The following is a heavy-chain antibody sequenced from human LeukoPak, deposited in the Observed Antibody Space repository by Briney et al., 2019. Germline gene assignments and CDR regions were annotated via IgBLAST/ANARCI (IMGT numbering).Heavy chain of an antibody. CDR2: MNPNSGNT. J-gene: IGHJ3*02. Sequence: ASVKVSCKASGYTFTSYDINWVRQATGQGLEWMGWMNPNSGNTGYAQKFQGRVTMTRNTSISTAYMELSSLRSEDTAVYYCARGVAYCGGDCYRAFDIWGQGTMVTVSS. D-gene: IGHD2-21*02. V-gene: IGHV1-8*01. CDR3: ARGVAYCGGDCYRAFDI. CDR1: GYTFTSYD.